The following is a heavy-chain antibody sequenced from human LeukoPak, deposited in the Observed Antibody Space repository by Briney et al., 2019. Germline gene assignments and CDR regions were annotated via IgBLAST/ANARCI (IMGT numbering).Heavy chain of an antibody. V-gene: IGHV1-46*01. CDR3: ARSPCTSGSLFYFDY. D-gene: IGHD3-10*01. CDR2: INPSGGST. CDR1: GYAFTYYY. J-gene: IGHJ4*02. Sequence: ASVKVSCKSSGYAFTYYYIHWVRQAPGQGLEWMGIINPSGGSTTYAQKLQGRVTLTRDTSTSTVYMELSSLRSDDTAVYYCARSPCTSGSLFYFDYWGQGTLVTVSS.